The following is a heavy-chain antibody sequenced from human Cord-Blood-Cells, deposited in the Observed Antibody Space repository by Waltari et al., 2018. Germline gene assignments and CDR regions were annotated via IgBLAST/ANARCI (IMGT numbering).Heavy chain of an antibody. V-gene: IGHV3-43*01. CDR2: IVWDGGST. D-gene: IGHD5-18*01. J-gene: IGHJ3*02. CDR1: GFTFDVYT. Sequence: EVQLVECGGAVVQRGGSPRLPRADLGFTFDVYTIHLVRQVPGKVLEWVSLIVWDGGSTYYADSVKGRFTISRDNNKNSLYLQMNSLRTEDTALYYCVSTAMVDAFDIWGQGTMVTVSS. CDR3: VSTAMVDAFDI.